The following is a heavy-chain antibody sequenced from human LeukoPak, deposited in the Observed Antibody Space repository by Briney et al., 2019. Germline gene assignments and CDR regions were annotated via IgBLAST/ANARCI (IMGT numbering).Heavy chain of an antibody. CDR3: ARVASSSSWADAFDI. CDR1: GYTFTSYG. D-gene: IGHD6-13*01. Sequence: ASVKVSCKASGYTFTSYGISWVRQAPGQGLEWMRWISAYNGNTNYAQKLQGRVTMTTDTSTSTAYMELRSLRSDDTAVYYCARVASSSSWADAFDIWGQGTMVTVSS. V-gene: IGHV1-18*01. CDR2: ISAYNGNT. J-gene: IGHJ3*02.